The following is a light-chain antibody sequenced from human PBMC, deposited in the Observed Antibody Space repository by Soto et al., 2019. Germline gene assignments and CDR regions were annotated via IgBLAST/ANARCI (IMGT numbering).Light chain of an antibody. J-gene: IGKJ1*01. V-gene: IGKV3-20*01. CDR3: QHYGSSPWT. CDR2: GVS. CDR1: QSVSANY. Sequence: ESVLTQSPGNLSLSPGERATLSCRASQSVSANYFAWYQQKPGQAPRLLIYGVSTRAPGIPDRFSGGGSGTDFTLTITRVEPEDFAVYYCQHYGSSPWTFGQGTKVEIK.